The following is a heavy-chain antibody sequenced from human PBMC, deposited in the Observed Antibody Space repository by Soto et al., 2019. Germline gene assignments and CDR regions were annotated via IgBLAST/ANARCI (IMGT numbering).Heavy chain of an antibody. CDR3: ARYSGDGSVDSVRHYFDY. J-gene: IGHJ4*02. CDR2: IKFDGTGI. CDR1: GFPFSDYW. V-gene: IGHV3-7*01. D-gene: IGHD3-10*01. Sequence: EVQLVESGGKLVQPGGSLRLSCVASGFPFSDYWMSWVRQAPGEGLEWVGRIKFDGTGIQYADSVKGRFTISSDNAENSVYLQMNRLRAKVTAVYSCARYSGDGSVDSVRHYFDYWGQGTLVTVTS.